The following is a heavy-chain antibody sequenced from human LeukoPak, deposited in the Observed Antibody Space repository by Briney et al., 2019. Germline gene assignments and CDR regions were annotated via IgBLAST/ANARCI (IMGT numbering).Heavy chain of an antibody. V-gene: IGHV3-7*02. Sequence: PGGSLRLSCAASGFAFGTYWMSWVRQAPGKGLEWVANIKEDGSEKNYVDSVRGRFTISRDNAENSLYLQMNSLRAEDTAVYYCASNSDNHDYWGQGTLVTVSS. CDR3: ASNSDNHDY. CDR2: IKEDGSEK. D-gene: IGHD1-26*01. J-gene: IGHJ4*02. CDR1: GFAFGTYW.